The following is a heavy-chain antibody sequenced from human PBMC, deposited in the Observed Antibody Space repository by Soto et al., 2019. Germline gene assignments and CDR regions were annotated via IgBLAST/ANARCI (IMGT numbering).Heavy chain of an antibody. CDR3: ARAPLGANPYFDY. J-gene: IGHJ4*02. V-gene: IGHV4-31*03. D-gene: IGHD3-16*01. Sequence: SRTLSLTCNVAGGSISSGGYDWSWIRQHPGKGLEWIGYIYYSVSTYYNPSLNSRVTISVDTSKNQFSLKLSSVTAADTAVYYCARAPLGANPYFDYWGQATLVTASS. CDR1: GGSISSGGYD. CDR2: IYYSVST.